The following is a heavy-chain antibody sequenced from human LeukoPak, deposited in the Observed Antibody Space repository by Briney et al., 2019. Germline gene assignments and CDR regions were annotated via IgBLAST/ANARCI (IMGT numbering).Heavy chain of an antibody. Sequence: PSETLSLTCTVSGGSISSSSYYWGWIRQPPGKGLEWIGSIYYSGSTYYNPSLKSRVTISVDTSKNQFSLKLSSVTAADTAVYYCARHADYYGSGDSISDYWGQGTLVTVSS. CDR1: GGSISSSSYY. CDR2: IYYSGST. V-gene: IGHV4-39*01. J-gene: IGHJ4*02. D-gene: IGHD3-10*01. CDR3: ARHADYYGSGDSISDY.